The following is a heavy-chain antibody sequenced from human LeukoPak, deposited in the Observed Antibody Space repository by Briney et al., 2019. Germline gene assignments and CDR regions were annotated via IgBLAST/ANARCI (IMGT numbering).Heavy chain of an antibody. J-gene: IGHJ4*02. D-gene: IGHD6-13*01. CDR1: GFTFSDYY. Sequence: GGSLRLSCAASGFTFSDYYMSWIRQAPGKGLEWVSYISSSGSTIYYADSVKGRFTISRANAKNSLYLQMNSLRAEDTAVYYCARDLTGSSSSRTFWGQGTLVTVSS. CDR3: ARDLTGSSSSRTF. CDR2: ISSSGSTI. V-gene: IGHV3-11*04.